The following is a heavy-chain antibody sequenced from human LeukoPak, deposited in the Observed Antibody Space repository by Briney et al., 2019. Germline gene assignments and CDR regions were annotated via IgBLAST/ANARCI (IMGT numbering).Heavy chain of an antibody. Sequence: GGSLTLSCAASGFTVSSNYMSWVRQAPGKGLEWVSVIYSDGSTYYMDSVKGRFTISRDNSKNKLYLQMNSLRAEDTAVYFCAIVRYYGSGTYFFDYWGQGTLVTVSS. CDR2: IYSDGST. V-gene: IGHV3-53*01. CDR3: AIVRYYGSGTYFFDY. CDR1: GFTVSSNY. J-gene: IGHJ4*02. D-gene: IGHD3-10*01.